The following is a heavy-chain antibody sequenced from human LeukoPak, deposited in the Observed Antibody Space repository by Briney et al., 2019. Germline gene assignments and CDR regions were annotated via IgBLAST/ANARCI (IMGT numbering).Heavy chain of an antibody. V-gene: IGHV3-64*01. J-gene: IGHJ5*01. Sequence: GGSLRLSCAASGFTFSSYAMHWVRQAPGKGLEYVSAISSNGGSTYYANSVKGRFTISRDNSKNTLYLQMGSLRAEDMAVYYCAKDRVSSSSWFDYWGQGTLVTVSS. CDR3: AKDRVSSSSWFDY. D-gene: IGHD6-13*01. CDR1: GFTFSSYA. CDR2: ISSNGGST.